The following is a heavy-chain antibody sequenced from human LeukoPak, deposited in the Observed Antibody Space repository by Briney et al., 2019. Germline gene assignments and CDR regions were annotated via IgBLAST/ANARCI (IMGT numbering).Heavy chain of an antibody. CDR3: ARDKREVKGFVY. CDR1: GGTFSSYA. Sequence: GASVKVSCKASGGTFSSYAISWVRQAPGQGLEWMGRIIPILGIATYAQKFQGRVTITADKSTSTAYMELSSLRSEDTAVYYCARDKREVKGFVYWGQGTLVTVPS. V-gene: IGHV1-69*04. D-gene: IGHD1-26*01. CDR2: IIPILGIA. J-gene: IGHJ4*02.